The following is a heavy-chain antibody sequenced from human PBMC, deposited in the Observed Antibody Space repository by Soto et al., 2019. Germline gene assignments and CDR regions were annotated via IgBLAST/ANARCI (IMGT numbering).Heavy chain of an antibody. CDR3: ARDDGLDYTSDGMDV. J-gene: IGHJ6*02. V-gene: IGHV3-33*01. Sequence: QVQLVESGGGVVQPGRSLRLSCAASGFTFSSYGMHWVRQAPGKGLEWVAVIWYDGSNKYYADSVKGRFTISRDNSKNTLYLQMNSLRAEDTAVYYCARDDGLDYTSDGMDVWGQGTTVTVSS. CDR1: GFTFSSYG. D-gene: IGHD4-4*01. CDR2: IWYDGSNK.